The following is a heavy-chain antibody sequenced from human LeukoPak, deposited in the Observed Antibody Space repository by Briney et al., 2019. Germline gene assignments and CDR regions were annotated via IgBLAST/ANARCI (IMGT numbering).Heavy chain of an antibody. D-gene: IGHD5-18*01. CDR1: GGSISSYY. J-gene: IGHJ4*02. Sequence: PSETLSLTCTVSGGSISSYYWSWIRQSPGEGLEGIGYIHYRGSTNYNPSLKSRVTISVDTSKTQFSLKLSSLTAADTAVYYCARSVLGYSYGLHIDYWGQGTLVTVSS. CDR2: IHYRGST. CDR3: ARSVLGYSYGLHIDY. V-gene: IGHV4-59*01.